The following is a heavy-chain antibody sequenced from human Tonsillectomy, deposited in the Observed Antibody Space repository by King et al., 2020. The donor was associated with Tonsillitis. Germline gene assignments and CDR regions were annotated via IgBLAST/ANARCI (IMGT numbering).Heavy chain of an antibody. CDR1: GYSITSYW. CDR3: ARPQFGDISGWYYFDY. V-gene: IGHV5-51*03. CDR2: IYLDDSDT. J-gene: IGHJ4*02. Sequence: VQLVESGAEVKKPGESLKTSCKGSGYSITSYWIAWGRQMPGKGREWRGIIYLDDSDTRYSPSFQCRVSISADKSISTTYLPGSSLTAADTAMYFCARPQFGDISGWYYFDYWGQGTLVTVSS. D-gene: IGHD6-19*01.